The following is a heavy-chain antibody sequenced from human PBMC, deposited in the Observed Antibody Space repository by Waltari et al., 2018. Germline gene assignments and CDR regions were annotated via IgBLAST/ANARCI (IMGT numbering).Heavy chain of an antibody. J-gene: IGHJ5*02. D-gene: IGHD1-20*01. V-gene: IGHV3-23*01. CDR2: ISISDAT. CDR1: GFTFHTYA. Sequence: EVQLLESGGELVQAGGSLRLSCGVPGFTFHTYAINWVRRAPGTGLQWVAAISISDATFHADSVKGRFTISRDTSKDTVYLQMNSLSPDDTAVYYCAKPFYNWDDPLVSWGQGTLVTVSS. CDR3: AKPFYNWDDPLVS.